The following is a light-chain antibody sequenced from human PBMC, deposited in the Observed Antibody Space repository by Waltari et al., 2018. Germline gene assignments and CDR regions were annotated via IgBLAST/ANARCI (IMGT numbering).Light chain of an antibody. J-gene: IGLJ1*01. CDR3: QVWDANTDPGV. CDR1: NIESKS. Sequence: SYVLTQPPSVSVAPGETARITCAGNNIESKSVHWYRQRPGQAPVVVISYDNDRAAGIPERFSGSNSGNTATLTISRVEAGDEADYYCQVWDANTDPGVFGTGTEVTVL. CDR2: YDN. V-gene: IGLV3-21*01.